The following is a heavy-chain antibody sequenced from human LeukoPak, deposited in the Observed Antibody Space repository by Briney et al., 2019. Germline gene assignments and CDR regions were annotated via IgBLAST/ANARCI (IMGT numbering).Heavy chain of an antibody. Sequence: NPSETLSLTCTVSGGSISSYYWSWIRQPAGKGLEWIGRIYTSGSTNYNPSLKSRVTMSVDTSKNQFSLKLSSVTAADTAVYYCARGRGSSSWYEGYNWFDPWGQGTLVTVSS. CDR1: GGSISSYY. CDR2: IYTSGST. CDR3: ARGRGSSSWYEGYNWFDP. V-gene: IGHV4-4*07. D-gene: IGHD6-13*01. J-gene: IGHJ5*02.